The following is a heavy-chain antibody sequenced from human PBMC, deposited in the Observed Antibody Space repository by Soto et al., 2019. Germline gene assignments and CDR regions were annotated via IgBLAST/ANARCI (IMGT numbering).Heavy chain of an antibody. D-gene: IGHD4-4*01. CDR2: IYWNDEE. CDR1: GFSLTTDGVG. CDR3: AHRTTVTSGIN. Sequence: QITLKESGPTLVKPTQTLTLTCTFSGFSLTTDGVGVDWIRQPPGKALEWLGLIYWNDEERYRPSLQSRLTITKDTSRNQVVLTMTNMDPVDTATYYCAHRTTVTSGINWGQGTLVTVSS. J-gene: IGHJ4*02. V-gene: IGHV2-5*01.